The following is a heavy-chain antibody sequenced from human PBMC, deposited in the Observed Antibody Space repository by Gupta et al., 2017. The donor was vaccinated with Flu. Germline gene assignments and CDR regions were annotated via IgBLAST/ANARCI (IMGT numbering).Heavy chain of an antibody. J-gene: IGHJ4*02. Sequence: EVQLVESGGGLVQPGGSLRLSCAASGFTFSSYEMNWVRQAPGKGLEWVSYISSSGSTIYYADSVKGRFTISRDNAKNSLYLQMNSLRAEDTAVYYCARESLPLADIVATIGPNYDYWGQGTLVTVSS. CDR1: GFTFSSYE. D-gene: IGHD5-12*01. V-gene: IGHV3-48*03. CDR2: ISSSGSTI. CDR3: ARESLPLADIVATIGPNYDY.